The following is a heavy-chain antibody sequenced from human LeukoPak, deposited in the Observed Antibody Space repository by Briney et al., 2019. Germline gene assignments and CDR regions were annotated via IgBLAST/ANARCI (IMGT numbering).Heavy chain of an antibody. J-gene: IGHJ4*02. CDR2: TIPIFGTA. CDR1: GGTFSSYA. D-gene: IGHD6-13*01. CDR3: ARSPIKDIAAASYYFDY. V-gene: IGHV1-69*06. Sequence: SVKVSCKASGGTFSSYAISWVRQAPGQGLEWMGRTIPIFGTANYAQKFQGRVTITADKSTSTAYMELSSLRSEDTAVYYCARSPIKDIAAASYYFDYWGQGTLVTVSS.